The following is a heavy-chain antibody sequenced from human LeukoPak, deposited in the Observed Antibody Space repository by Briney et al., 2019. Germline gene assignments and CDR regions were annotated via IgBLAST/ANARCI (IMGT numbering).Heavy chain of an antibody. CDR1: GFTVSSNY. V-gene: IGHV3-53*01. J-gene: IGHJ5*02. Sequence: PGGSLRLSCEASGFTVSSNYMSWVRQAPGKGLEWVSVIYSGGSTYYADSVKGRFTISRDNSKNTLYLQMNSLRAEDTAVYYCARDGTGYCSGGSCYSGWFDPWGQGTLVTVSS. D-gene: IGHD2-15*01. CDR3: ARDGTGYCSGGSCYSGWFDP. CDR2: IYSGGST.